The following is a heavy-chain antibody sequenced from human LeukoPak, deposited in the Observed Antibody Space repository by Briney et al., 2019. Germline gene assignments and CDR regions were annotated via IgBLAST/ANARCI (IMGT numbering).Heavy chain of an antibody. V-gene: IGHV4-59*12. CDR3: ARGGHKRPIDY. CDR1: GGSISSYY. J-gene: IGHJ4*02. Sequence: SETLSLTCTVSGGSISSYYWSWIRQPPGKGLEWIGYIYYSGSTNYNPSLKSRVTISVDTSKNQFSLRLSSVTAADTAVYYCARGGHKRPIDYWGQGTLVTVSS. CDR2: IYYSGST. D-gene: IGHD6-6*01.